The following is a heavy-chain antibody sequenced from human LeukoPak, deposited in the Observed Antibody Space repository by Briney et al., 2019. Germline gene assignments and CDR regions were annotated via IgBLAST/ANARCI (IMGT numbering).Heavy chain of an antibody. Sequence: GGSLRLSCAVSGFTFSNFWMSWVRQAPGRGLEWVANIHPEGNEKYHVESVKGRFTISRDNAKNLLLLQMNGLRVEDTAVYYCARGDDFSGDHWGQGTLVTVSS. D-gene: IGHD1-1*01. V-gene: IGHV3-7*04. CDR3: ARGDDFSGDH. CDR2: IHPEGNEK. CDR1: GFTFSNFW. J-gene: IGHJ4*02.